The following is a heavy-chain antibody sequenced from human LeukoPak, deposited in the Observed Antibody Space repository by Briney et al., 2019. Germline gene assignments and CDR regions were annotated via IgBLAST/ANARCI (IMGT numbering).Heavy chain of an antibody. J-gene: IGHJ4*02. CDR2: ISGSGGST. Sequence: GGSLRLSCAASGFTFSSYAMSWVRQAPGKGLEWVSAISGSGGSTYYADSVKGRFTISRDNSKNTLYLQMNSLRAEDTAVYYCAKPVGSYGGEGDENSFDYWGQGTLVTVSS. CDR1: GFTFSSYA. V-gene: IGHV3-23*01. CDR3: AKPVGSYGGEGDENSFDY. D-gene: IGHD5-18*01.